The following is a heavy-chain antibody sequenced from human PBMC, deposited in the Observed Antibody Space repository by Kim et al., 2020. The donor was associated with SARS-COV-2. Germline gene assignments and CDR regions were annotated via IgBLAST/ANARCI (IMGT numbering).Heavy chain of an antibody. V-gene: IGHV3-30*04. D-gene: IGHD3-9*01. J-gene: IGHJ4*02. Sequence: GGSLRLSCAASGFTFSSYAMHWVRQAPGKGLEWVAVISYDGSNKYYADSVKGRFTISRDNSKNTLYLQMNSLRAEDTAVYYCARERVPYDTRGCLDYWGQGTLVTVSS. CDR2: ISYDGSNK. CDR1: GFTFSSYA. CDR3: ARERVPYDTRGCLDY.